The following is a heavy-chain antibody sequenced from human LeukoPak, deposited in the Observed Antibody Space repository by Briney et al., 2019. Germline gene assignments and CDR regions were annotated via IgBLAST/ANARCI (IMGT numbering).Heavy chain of an antibody. J-gene: IGHJ4*02. CDR3: ASLGYCSGGSCYPTDY. Sequence: SGTLSLTCAVSGGSISSSNWWSWVRQPPGKGLEWIGEIYHSGSTNYNPSLKSRVTISVDKSKNQFSLKLSSVTAADTAVYHCASLGYCSGGSCYPTDYWGQGTLVTVSS. V-gene: IGHV4-4*02. D-gene: IGHD2-15*01. CDR1: GGSISSSNW. CDR2: IYHSGST.